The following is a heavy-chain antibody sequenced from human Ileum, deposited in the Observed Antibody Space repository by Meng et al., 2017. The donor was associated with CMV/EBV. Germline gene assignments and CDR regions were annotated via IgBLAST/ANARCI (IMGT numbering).Heavy chain of an antibody. J-gene: IGHJ5*02. CDR1: GFTLSSYC. CDR2: IKTDGSDK. CDR3: TKDPHWGEAS. V-gene: IGHV3-7*04. D-gene: IGHD7-27*01. Sequence: DVRLVWTGVCYAQTRRALRLSCAVSGFTLSSYCMTRVRQAPGKGREWGAIIKTDGSDKHYVDSVKGRFTVSRDNAKNSLYLEMNSLRVDDTAVYYGTKDPHWGEASWGQGTLVTVSS.